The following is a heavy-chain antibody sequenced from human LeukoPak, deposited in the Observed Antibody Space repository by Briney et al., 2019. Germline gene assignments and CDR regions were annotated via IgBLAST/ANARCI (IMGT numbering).Heavy chain of an antibody. V-gene: IGHV4-34*01. CDR2: INHSGST. CDR1: GGSFSGYY. CDR3: ARRGYWNWFDP. Sequence: PSETLSLTCAVYGGSFSGYYWSWIRQPPGKWLEWIGEINHSGSTNYNPSLKSRVTISVDTSKNQFSLKLSSVTAADTAVYYCARRGYWNWFDPWGQGTLVTVSS. D-gene: IGHD5-18*01. J-gene: IGHJ5*02.